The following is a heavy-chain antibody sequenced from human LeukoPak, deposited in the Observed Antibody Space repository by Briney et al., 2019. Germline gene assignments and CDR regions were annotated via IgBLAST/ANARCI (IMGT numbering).Heavy chain of an antibody. V-gene: IGHV4-59*08. CDR1: GGSITTYY. Sequence: KPSETLSLTCTVSGGSITTYYWSWLRQPPGKGLEWIGYISYSGSTNYNPSLKTLKSRVTMSVDMSKNQFSLKLNSVTAADTAVYYCARLQGRGDNYLDFWGQGALVTVSS. D-gene: IGHD7-27*01. CDR2: ISYSGST. J-gene: IGHJ4*02. CDR3: ARLQGRGDNYLDF.